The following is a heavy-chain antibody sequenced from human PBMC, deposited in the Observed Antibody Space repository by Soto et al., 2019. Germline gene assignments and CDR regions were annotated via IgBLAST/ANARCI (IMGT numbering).Heavy chain of an antibody. Sequence: PSETLSLTCTVSGGSISSYYWSWIRQPPGKGLEWIGYIYYSGSTNYNPSLKSRVTISVDTSKNQFSLKLSSVTAADTAVYYCARGYYGSGIYYKGDWFDPWGQGTLVTVSS. CDR2: IYYSGST. J-gene: IGHJ5*02. V-gene: IGHV4-59*01. CDR3: ARGYYGSGIYYKGDWFDP. CDR1: GGSISSYY. D-gene: IGHD3-10*01.